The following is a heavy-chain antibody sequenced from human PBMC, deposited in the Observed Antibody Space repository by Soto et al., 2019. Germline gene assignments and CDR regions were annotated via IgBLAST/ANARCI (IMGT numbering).Heavy chain of an antibody. V-gene: IGHV2-5*02. CDR3: ARAANYDSSGYYIRKDFDY. Sequence: QITLKESGPTLVKPTQTLTLTCTFSGFSLSTSGVGVGWIRQPPGKALEWLALIYWDDDKRYSPSLKSRLTITKDTSKNQVVLTMTNMDPVDTATYYCARAANYDSSGYYIRKDFDYWGQGTLVTVSS. D-gene: IGHD3-22*01. CDR1: GFSLSTSGVG. J-gene: IGHJ4*02. CDR2: IYWDDDK.